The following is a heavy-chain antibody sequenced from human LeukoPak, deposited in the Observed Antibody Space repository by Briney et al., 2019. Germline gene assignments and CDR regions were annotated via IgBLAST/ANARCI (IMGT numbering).Heavy chain of an antibody. D-gene: IGHD3-22*01. V-gene: IGHV3-21*01. J-gene: IGHJ4*02. Sequence: GGSLRLSCAASGFTFSSYAMNWVRQAPGKGLEWVSVISDTGTSGAYTYIADSVKGRFTISRDNAKNSLYLQMNSLRAEDTAVYYCARAFRSGYSDYWGQGTLVTVSS. CDR3: ARAFRSGYSDY. CDR2: ISDTGTSGAYT. CDR1: GFTFSSYA.